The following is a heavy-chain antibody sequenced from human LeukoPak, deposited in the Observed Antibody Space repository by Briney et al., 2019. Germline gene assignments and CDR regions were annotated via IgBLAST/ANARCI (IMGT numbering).Heavy chain of an antibody. Sequence: SETLSLTCTVSGGSISNYYWSWIRQPPGKGLEWIGYIYYSGSANYNPSLKSRVTISVDTSKNQFSLNLSSVTAADTAVYYCAREWGPYKYYFDYWGQGTLVTVSS. J-gene: IGHJ4*02. D-gene: IGHD7-27*01. CDR3: AREWGPYKYYFDY. CDR1: GGSISNYY. V-gene: IGHV4-59*01. CDR2: IYYSGSA.